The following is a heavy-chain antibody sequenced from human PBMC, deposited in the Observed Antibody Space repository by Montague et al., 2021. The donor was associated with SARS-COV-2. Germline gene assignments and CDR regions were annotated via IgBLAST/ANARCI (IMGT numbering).Heavy chain of an antibody. CDR2: INWNGGST. CDR3: ARLQRGYDSSGYYYDDAFDT. D-gene: IGHD3-22*01. Sequence: SLRLSCAASGFTFDDYGMSWVRQAPGKGLEWVSGINWNGGSTGYADSVKGRFTISRDNAKNSLYLQMNSLRAEDTALYHCARLQRGYDSSGYYYDDAFDTWGQGTMVTVSS. J-gene: IGHJ3*02. CDR1: GFTFDDYG. V-gene: IGHV3-20*01.